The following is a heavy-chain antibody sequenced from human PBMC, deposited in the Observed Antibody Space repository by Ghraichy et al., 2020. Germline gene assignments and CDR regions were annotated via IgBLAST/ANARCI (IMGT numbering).Heavy chain of an antibody. D-gene: IGHD3-22*01. Sequence: GGSLRLSCPASGFTFSTYAMSWVRQAPGKGLEWVSAISGSGGSTYYADSVKGRFTISRDNSKNTLYLQMNSLRAEDTAVYYWARTLVVIAGNVDYWGQGTLVTVSS. V-gene: IGHV3-23*01. CDR2: ISGSGGST. CDR3: ARTLVVIAGNVDY. J-gene: IGHJ4*02. CDR1: GFTFSTYA.